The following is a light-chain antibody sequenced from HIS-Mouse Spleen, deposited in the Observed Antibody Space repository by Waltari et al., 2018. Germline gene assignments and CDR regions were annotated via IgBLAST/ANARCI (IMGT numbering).Light chain of an antibody. CDR3: QSYDSSNWV. CDR2: EDN. V-gene: IGLV6-57*02. J-gene: IGLJ3*02. CDR1: RGSMSIIH. Sequence: FMLTPPHSVSQSPGKPVTISSTVIRGSMSIIHSLWYQQRPGSDPTTVIYEDNQRPSGVPDRFSGSIDCSSNSASLTISGLKTEDEADYYCQSYDSSNWVFGGGTKLTVL.